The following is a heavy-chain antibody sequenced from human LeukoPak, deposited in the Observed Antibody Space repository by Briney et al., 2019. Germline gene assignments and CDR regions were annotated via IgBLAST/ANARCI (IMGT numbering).Heavy chain of an antibody. V-gene: IGHV4-59*01. CDR1: GGSISSYY. Sequence: PSETLSLTCTVSGGSISSYYWSWLRQPPGKGLEWIGYIYYSGSTNYNPSLKSRVTISVDTSKNQFSLKLSSVTAADTAVYYCARERANWGSFDYWGQGTLVTVSS. J-gene: IGHJ4*02. CDR2: IYYSGST. CDR3: ARERANWGSFDY. D-gene: IGHD7-27*01.